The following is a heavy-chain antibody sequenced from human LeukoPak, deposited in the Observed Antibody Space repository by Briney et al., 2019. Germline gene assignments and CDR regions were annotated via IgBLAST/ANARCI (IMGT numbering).Heavy chain of an antibody. D-gene: IGHD6-19*01. V-gene: IGHV4-59*01. CDR2: IYYSGST. J-gene: IGHJ1*01. Sequence: SETLSLACTVSGGSISSYYWSWIRQPPGKGLEWIGYIYYSGSTNYNPSLKSRVTISVDTSKNQFSLKLSSVTAADTAVYYCARGGWYPESFQHWGQGALVTVSS. CDR3: ARGGWYPESFQH. CDR1: GGSISSYY.